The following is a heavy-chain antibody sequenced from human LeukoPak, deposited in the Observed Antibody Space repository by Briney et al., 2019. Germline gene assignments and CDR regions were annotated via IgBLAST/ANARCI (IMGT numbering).Heavy chain of an antibody. V-gene: IGHV3-43*01. CDR3: ARERGISGYFDY. CDR2: ISWNGVTT. D-gene: IGHD3-10*01. Sequence: GGSLRLSCAASGFTFDDYTMHWVRQAPGKGLEWVSLISWNGVTTYYADSVKGRFTISRDSSKNSLYLQLNSLRTEDTALYYCARERGISGYFDYWGQGTLVTVSS. J-gene: IGHJ4*02. CDR1: GFTFDDYT.